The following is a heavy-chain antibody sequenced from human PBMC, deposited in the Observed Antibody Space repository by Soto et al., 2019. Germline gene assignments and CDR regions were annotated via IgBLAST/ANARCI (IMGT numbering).Heavy chain of an antibody. V-gene: IGHV4-4*02. CDR1: GGSISSRNW. J-gene: IGHJ4*02. D-gene: IGHD2-15*01. Sequence: QVQLQESGPGLVKPSGTLSLTCAVSGGSISSRNWWTWFRQPPGKGLEWIGEIYHSGTTNYNPSLKSRVTISVDKAKHHFSLKLTSETSADTAVYFCAGRRYCYPAYDYWGRGTLVTVSS. CDR3: AGRRYCYPAYDY. CDR2: IYHSGTT.